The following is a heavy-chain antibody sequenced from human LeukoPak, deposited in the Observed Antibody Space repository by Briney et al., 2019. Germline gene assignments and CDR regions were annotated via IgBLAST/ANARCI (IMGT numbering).Heavy chain of an antibody. CDR3: ARASSKQLAGYLPDGFDI. V-gene: IGHV3-21*01. CDR2: ISSSGTYV. CDR1: GFTFSSYS. Sequence: GGSLRLSRAASGFTFSSYSMNWVRQAPGKGLEWVSSISSSGTYVYYADSVKGRFTISRDNAKNSSSLQMNSLRADDAAVYYCARASSKQLAGYLPDGFDIWGQGTMVTVSS. D-gene: IGHD3-9*01. J-gene: IGHJ3*02.